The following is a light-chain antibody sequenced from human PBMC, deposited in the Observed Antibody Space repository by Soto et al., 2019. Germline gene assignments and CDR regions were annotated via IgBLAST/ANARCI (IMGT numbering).Light chain of an antibody. CDR2: DVS. J-gene: IGLJ1*01. CDR3: SSYTSSSTLGGV. Sequence: QSALTQPASVSGSPGQSITISCTGTSSDVGNYNFVSWYQHHPGKAPKLMIYDVSNRPSGVSNRFSGSKSGNTASLTISGLQAEDEADYYCSSYTSSSTLGGVFGTGTKVTVL. V-gene: IGLV2-14*03. CDR1: SSDVGNYNF.